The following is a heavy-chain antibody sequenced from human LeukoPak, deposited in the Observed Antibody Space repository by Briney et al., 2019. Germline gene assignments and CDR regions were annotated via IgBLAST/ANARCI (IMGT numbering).Heavy chain of an antibody. D-gene: IGHD1-20*01. CDR2: IIPIFGTA. CDR1: GGTFSSYA. Sequence: ASVQVSCKASGGTFSSYAISWVRQAPGQGLEWMGGIIPIFGTANYAQKFQGRVTITADESTRRAYMELSSLRPEDTAVYYCPRREANWNYFDYWGQGALVTVSS. J-gene: IGHJ4*02. V-gene: IGHV1-69*13. CDR3: PRREANWNYFDY.